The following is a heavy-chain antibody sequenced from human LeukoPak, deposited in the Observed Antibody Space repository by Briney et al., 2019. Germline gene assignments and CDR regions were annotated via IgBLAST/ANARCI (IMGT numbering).Heavy chain of an antibody. Sequence: GGSLRLSCAASGFTFSSYAMHWVRQAPGKGLEWVAVISYDGSNKYYADSVKGRFTISRDNSKNTLYLQMNSLRAEDTAVYYCARDPLGTRPGFDYWGQGTLVTVSS. D-gene: IGHD1-1*01. CDR2: ISYDGSNK. CDR1: GFTFSSYA. J-gene: IGHJ4*02. V-gene: IGHV3-30*04. CDR3: ARDPLGTRPGFDY.